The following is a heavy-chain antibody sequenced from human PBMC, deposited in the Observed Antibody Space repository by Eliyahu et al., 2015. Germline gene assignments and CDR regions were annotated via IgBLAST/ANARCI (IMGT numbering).Heavy chain of an antibody. CDR2: IYYSGST. CDR3: ARGDSYCGGSCQPFDY. Sequence: QVQLQESGPGLVKPSETLSLTCTVSGGSISXYYWSWIRQPPGKGLEWIGYIYYSGSTNYNPSLKSRVTISVDTSKNQFSLKLSSVTAADTAVYYCARGDSYCGGSCQPFDYWGQGTLVTVSS. D-gene: IGHD2-15*01. J-gene: IGHJ4*02. V-gene: IGHV4-59*01. CDR1: GGSISXYY.